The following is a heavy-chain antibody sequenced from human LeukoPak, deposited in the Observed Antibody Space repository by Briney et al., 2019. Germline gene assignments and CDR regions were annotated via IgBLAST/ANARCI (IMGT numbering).Heavy chain of an antibody. J-gene: IGHJ3*02. CDR1: GGTFSIYA. V-gene: IGHV1-69*05. CDR2: IIPIFGTA. D-gene: IGHD2-2*01. Sequence: SVKVSCKASGGTFSIYAISWVRQAPGQGLEGMGGIIPIFGTANYAQKFQGRVTMTRDTSTSTVYMELSSLRSEDTAVYHCAREGLVAADAFDIWGQGTMVTVSS. CDR3: AREGLVAADAFDI.